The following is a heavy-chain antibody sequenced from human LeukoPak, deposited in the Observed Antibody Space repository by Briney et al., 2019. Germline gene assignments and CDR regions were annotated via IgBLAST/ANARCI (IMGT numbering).Heavy chain of an antibody. J-gene: IGHJ4*02. Sequence: GSLRLSCAASGFTFSSYSMNWVRQAPGKGLEWVSSISSSSSYIYYADSVKGRFTISRDNSKNTLYLQMNSLRAEDTAVYYCAKDPYYDFWSGYGYFDYWGQGTLVTVSS. D-gene: IGHD3-3*01. V-gene: IGHV3-21*04. CDR2: ISSSSSYI. CDR1: GFTFSSYS. CDR3: AKDPYYDFWSGYGYFDY.